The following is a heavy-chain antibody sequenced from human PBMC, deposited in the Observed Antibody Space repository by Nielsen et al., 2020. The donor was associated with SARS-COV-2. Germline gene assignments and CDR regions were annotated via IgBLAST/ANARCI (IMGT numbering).Heavy chain of an antibody. CDR1: GFTFDDYT. D-gene: IGHD6-13*01. CDR3: ARETAAGTSPYYFDY. CDR2: VNWNGGST. Sequence: GESLKISCAASGFTFDDYTMSWVRQAPGKGLEWVSGVNWNGGSTGYADSVKGRFTISRDSAKNSLYLQMNSLRAEDTAFYYCARETAAGTSPYYFDYWGQGALVTVSS. J-gene: IGHJ4*02. V-gene: IGHV3-20*04.